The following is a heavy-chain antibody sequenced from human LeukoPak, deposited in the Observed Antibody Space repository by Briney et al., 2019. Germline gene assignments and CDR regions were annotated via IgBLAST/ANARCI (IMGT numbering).Heavy chain of an antibody. CDR3: ARDSVGYFDY. CDR2: INHSGST. D-gene: IGHD3-10*01. CDR1: GGSFSGYY. V-gene: IGHV4-34*01. Sequence: PSESESLTCAVYGGSFSGYYWSWIRQPPGKGLEWIGEINHSGSTNYNPSLKSRVTISVDTSKNQFSLKLSSVTAADTAVYYCARDSVGYFDYWGQGTLVTVSS. J-gene: IGHJ4*02.